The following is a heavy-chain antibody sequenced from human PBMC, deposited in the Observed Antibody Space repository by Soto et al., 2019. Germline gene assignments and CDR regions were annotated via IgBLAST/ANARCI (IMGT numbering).Heavy chain of an antibody. D-gene: IGHD5-18*01. CDR1: GFTFSSYG. CDR3: AKGTIQLWLLFDY. Sequence: TGGSLRLSCAASGFTFSSYGMHWVRQAPGKGLEWVAVISYDGSNKYYADSVKGRFTISRDNSKNTLYLQMNSLRAEDTAVYYCAKGTIQLWLLFDYWGQGTLVTVSS. J-gene: IGHJ4*02. CDR2: ISYDGSNK. V-gene: IGHV3-30*18.